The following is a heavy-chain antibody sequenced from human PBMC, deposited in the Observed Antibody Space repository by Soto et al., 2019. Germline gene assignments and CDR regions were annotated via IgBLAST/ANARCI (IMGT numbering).Heavy chain of an antibody. Sequence: EVQLVESGGGLVQPGGSLRLSCAASGFTVSSNYMSWVRQAPGKGLEWVSVIYSGGSTYYADSVKGRFTISRDNSKNTLYLQMNSLRAEDTAVYYCARDRNHDYGDYGWFDPWGQGTLVTVSS. CDR1: GFTVSSNY. J-gene: IGHJ5*02. V-gene: IGHV3-66*01. D-gene: IGHD4-17*01. CDR2: IYSGGST. CDR3: ARDRNHDYGDYGWFDP.